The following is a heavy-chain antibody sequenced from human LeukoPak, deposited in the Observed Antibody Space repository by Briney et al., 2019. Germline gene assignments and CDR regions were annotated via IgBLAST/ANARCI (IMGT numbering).Heavy chain of an antibody. J-gene: IGHJ4*02. CDR1: GFTFSSFA. D-gene: IGHD2-15*01. CDR2: ISYDGSNK. V-gene: IGHV3-30*04. Sequence: GGSLRLSCAGSGFTFSSFAMHWVRQAPGKGLEWVAVISYDGSNKYYADSVKGRFTISRDNSKNTLYLQMNSLRAEDTAVYYCAKVHRVVVVAATVDYWGQGTLVTVSS. CDR3: AKVHRVVVVAATVDY.